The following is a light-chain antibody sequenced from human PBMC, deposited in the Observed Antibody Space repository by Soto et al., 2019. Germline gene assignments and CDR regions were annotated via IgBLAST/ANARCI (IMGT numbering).Light chain of an antibody. V-gene: IGKV1-27*01. CDR3: QKYYSAGWT. Sequence: DIQMTQSPSSLSASVGDRVTITCRASQGISNYLAWYQQKPGKVPKLLIYAASTLQSGVPSRFSGSGSGTDFTLTISSLQPEDVATYCCQKYYSAGWTFGQATNVDIK. J-gene: IGKJ1*01. CDR2: AAS. CDR1: QGISNY.